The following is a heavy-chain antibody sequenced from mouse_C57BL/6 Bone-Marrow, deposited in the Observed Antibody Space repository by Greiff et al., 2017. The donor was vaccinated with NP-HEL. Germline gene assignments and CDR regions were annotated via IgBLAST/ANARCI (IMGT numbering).Heavy chain of an antibody. CDR1: GYTFTEYT. D-gene: IGHD3-1*01. J-gene: IGHJ2*01. Sequence: QVQLQQSGAELVKPGASVKLSCKASGYTFTEYTIHWVKQRSGQGLEWIGWFYPGSGSIKYNEKFKDKATLTADKSSSTGYMELSSWTSEHYAVYSCARHEDRVGPRYFDYRGQGTTLTVAS. CDR3: ARHEDRVGPRYFDY. V-gene: IGHV1-62-2*01. CDR2: FYPGSGSI.